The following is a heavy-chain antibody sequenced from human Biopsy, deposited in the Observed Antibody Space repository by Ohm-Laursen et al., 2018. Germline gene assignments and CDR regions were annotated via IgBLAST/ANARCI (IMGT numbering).Heavy chain of an antibody. CDR3: ARDTGWYGDLYYFDY. Sequence: ASVKVSCKASGYTFTSYYMHWVRQAPGQGLEWMGMINPSGSTTSYPQIFQGRVTMTRDTSKSTVYMELSSLRSADTAVYFCARDTGWYGDLYYFDYWGQGTLVTVSS. CDR1: GYTFTSYY. CDR2: INPSGSTT. J-gene: IGHJ4*02. D-gene: IGHD6-19*01. V-gene: IGHV1-46*01.